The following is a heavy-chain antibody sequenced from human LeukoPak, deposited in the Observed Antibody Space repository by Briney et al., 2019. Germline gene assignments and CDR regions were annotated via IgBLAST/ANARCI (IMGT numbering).Heavy chain of an antibody. CDR2: MNPNSGNT. J-gene: IGHJ6*03. D-gene: IGHD2-2*01. CDR3: ARAFPSSNYYYYYMDV. CDR1: GYTFTSYD. V-gene: IGHV1-8*03. Sequence: GASAKVSCKASGYTFTSYDINWVRQATGQGLEWMGWMNPNSGNTGYAQKFQGRVTITRNTSISTAYMELSSLRSEDTAVYYCARAFPSSNYYYYYMDVWGKGTTVTVSS.